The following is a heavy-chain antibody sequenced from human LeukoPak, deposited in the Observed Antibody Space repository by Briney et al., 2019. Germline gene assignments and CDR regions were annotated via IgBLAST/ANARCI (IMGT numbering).Heavy chain of an antibody. Sequence: PSETLSLTCTVSGGSISSYYWSWIRQPPGKGLEWIGYIYYSGSTNYNPSLKSRVTISVDTSKNQFSLKLSSVTAADTAVYYCANGRRYCSGGSCYSESAEYFQHWGQGTLVTVSS. J-gene: IGHJ1*01. CDR2: IYYSGST. CDR3: ANGRRYCSGGSCYSESAEYFQH. D-gene: IGHD2-15*01. CDR1: GGSISSYY. V-gene: IGHV4-59*08.